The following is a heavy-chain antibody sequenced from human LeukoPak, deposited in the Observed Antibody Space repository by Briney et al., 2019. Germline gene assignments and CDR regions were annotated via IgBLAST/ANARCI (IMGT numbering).Heavy chain of an antibody. D-gene: IGHD3-22*01. V-gene: IGHV3-23*01. J-gene: IGHJ4*02. CDR3: AKHSYDSSGYYSIDY. CDR1: GFTXXXXX. Sequence: GGSLRLXCAASGFTXXXXXXXWVRXAPGXXXXXXXXXIGSVHSTYXADSVXXXXTXSXDNSKNTLYLQMNSLRAEDTAVYYCAKHSYDSSGYYSIDYWGQGTLVTVFS. CDR2: XIGSVHST.